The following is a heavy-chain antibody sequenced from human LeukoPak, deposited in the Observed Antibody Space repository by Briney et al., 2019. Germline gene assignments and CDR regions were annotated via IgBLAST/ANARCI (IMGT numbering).Heavy chain of an antibody. CDR3: ARIDYGDYGYWYFDL. D-gene: IGHD4-17*01. Sequence: GESLKISCKGSGYSFTSNWIGWVRQMSGKGLEWTGIIYPGDSDTRYSPSFQGQVTISADKSISTAYLQWSSLKASDTAMYYCARIDYGDYGYWYFDLWGRGTLVTVSS. CDR1: GYSFTSNW. J-gene: IGHJ2*01. CDR2: IYPGDSDT. V-gene: IGHV5-51*01.